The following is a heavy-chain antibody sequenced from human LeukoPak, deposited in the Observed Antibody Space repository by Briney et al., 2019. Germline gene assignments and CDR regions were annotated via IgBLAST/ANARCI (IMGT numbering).Heavy chain of an antibody. CDR3: ARDNWSRYYFDY. J-gene: IGHJ4*02. Sequence: PGGSLRLSCATSGFTFSTYTMSWVRQAPGKGLEWVSSISRNGGSSTYYADSVKGRFTISRDNSKNTLYLQMNSLRAEDTAVYYCARDNWSRYYFDYWGQGTLVTVSS. V-gene: IGHV3-23*01. CDR2: ISRNGGSST. CDR1: GFTFSTYT.